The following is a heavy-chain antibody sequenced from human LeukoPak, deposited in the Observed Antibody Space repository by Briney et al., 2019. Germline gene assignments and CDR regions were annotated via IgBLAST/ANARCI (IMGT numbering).Heavy chain of an antibody. Sequence: SVKVSCKASGGAFSSYAISWVRQAPGQRLEWMGRIIPIFGTANYAQKFQGRVTITTDESTSTAYMELSSLRSEDTAVYYCARGPRITMIGGSFDYWGQGTLVTVSS. CDR2: IIPIFGTA. CDR3: ARGPRITMIGGSFDY. V-gene: IGHV1-69*05. CDR1: GGAFSSYA. J-gene: IGHJ4*02. D-gene: IGHD3-22*01.